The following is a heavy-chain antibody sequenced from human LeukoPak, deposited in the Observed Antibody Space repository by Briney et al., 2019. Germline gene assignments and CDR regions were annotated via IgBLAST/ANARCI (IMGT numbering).Heavy chain of an antibody. CDR2: INSDGSST. CDR3: ARSRYYYDSSGYYYVLYFDY. D-gene: IGHD3-22*01. J-gene: IGHJ4*02. Sequence: PGGSLRLSCAASGFTFSSYGMHWVRQAPGKGLVWVSRINSDGSSTSYADSVKGRFTISRDNAKNTLYLQMNSLRAEDTAVYYCARSRYYYDSSGYYYVLYFDYWGQGTLVTVAS. CDR1: GFTFSSYG. V-gene: IGHV3-74*01.